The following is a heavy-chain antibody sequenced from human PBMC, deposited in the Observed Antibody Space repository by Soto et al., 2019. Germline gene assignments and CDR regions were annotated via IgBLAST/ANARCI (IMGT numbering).Heavy chain of an antibody. J-gene: IGHJ4*02. D-gene: IGHD3-3*01. V-gene: IGHV4-30-4*01. CDR3: ARADAHYDFWSGYPTPEYYFDY. CDR1: GGSISSGDYY. Sequence: PSETLSLTCTVSGGSISSGDYYWSWIRQPPGKGLEWIGYIYYSGSTYYNPSLKSRVTISVDTSKNQFSLKLSSVTAADTAVYYCARADAHYDFWSGYPTPEYYFDYWGQGTLVTVSS. CDR2: IYYSGST.